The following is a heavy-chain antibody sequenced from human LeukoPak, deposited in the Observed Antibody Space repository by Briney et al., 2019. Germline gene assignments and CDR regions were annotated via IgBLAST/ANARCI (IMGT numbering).Heavy chain of an antibody. D-gene: IGHD6-25*01. Sequence: PGRSLRLSCAASGFTFSSYAMHWVRQAPDKGLEWVAVISYDGSNKYYADSVKGRFTISRDNSKNTLYLQMNSLRAEDTAVYYCARERLPDYYYYGMDVWGKGTTVTVSS. J-gene: IGHJ6*04. CDR3: ARERLPDYYYYGMDV. CDR1: GFTFSSYA. V-gene: IGHV3-30*04. CDR2: ISYDGSNK.